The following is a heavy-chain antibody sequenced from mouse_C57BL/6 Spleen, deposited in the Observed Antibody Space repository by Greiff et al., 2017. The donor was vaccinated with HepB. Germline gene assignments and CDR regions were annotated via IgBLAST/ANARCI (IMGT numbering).Heavy chain of an antibody. V-gene: IGHV10-1*01. Sequence: DVMLVESGGGLVQPKGSLKLSCAASGFSFNTYAMNWVRQAPGKGLEWVARIRSKSNNYATYYADSVKDRFTISIDDSESMLYLQMNNLKTEDTAMYYCVRGNWDFAMDYWGQGTSVTVSS. D-gene: IGHD4-1*01. J-gene: IGHJ4*01. CDR2: IRSKSNNYAT. CDR1: GFSFNTYA. CDR3: VRGNWDFAMDY.